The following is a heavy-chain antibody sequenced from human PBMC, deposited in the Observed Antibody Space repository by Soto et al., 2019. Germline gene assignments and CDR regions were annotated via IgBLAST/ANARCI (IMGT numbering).Heavy chain of an antibody. J-gene: IGHJ4*02. D-gene: IGHD6-19*01. Sequence: PGGSLRLSCAASGFTFSSYAMSWVRQAPGKGLEWVSAISGSGGSTYYADSVKGRFTISRDNSKNTLYLQMNSLRAEDTAVYYCASKVKQWLVPELASWFGYWGQGPLVTVSS. CDR2: ISGSGGST. V-gene: IGHV3-23*01. CDR1: GFTFSSYA. CDR3: ASKVKQWLVPELASWFGY.